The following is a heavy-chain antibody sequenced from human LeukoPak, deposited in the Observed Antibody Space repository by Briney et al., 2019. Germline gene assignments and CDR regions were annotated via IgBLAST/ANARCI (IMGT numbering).Heavy chain of an antibody. J-gene: IGHJ3*02. CDR1: GFTFSGYA. CDR2: ITGGGSST. Sequence: PGGSLRLSCAASGFTFSGYAMSWVRQAPGKGLEWVSAITGGGSSTYYADSVKGRFTISRDNSKNTLYLQMNSLRTEDTAVYYCAKGRWTTVTTLAFDIWGQGTMVTVSS. V-gene: IGHV3-23*01. CDR3: AKGRWTTVTTLAFDI. D-gene: IGHD4-17*01.